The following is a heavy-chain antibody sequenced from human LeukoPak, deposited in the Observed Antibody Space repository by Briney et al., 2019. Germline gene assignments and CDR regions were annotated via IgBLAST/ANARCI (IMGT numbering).Heavy chain of an antibody. CDR1: GGNYDTYA. CDR3: TRNIGQCSGVHCQPSPL. Sequence: LVKVSCKASGGNYDTYAFSWVRQAPAQGLEWMGRIIPFLASPNHARNFQDRIKITADRFTNTVYMEITSLRSEDTAVYFCTRNIGQCSGVHCQPSPLWGQGTLVTVSS. D-gene: IGHD2-15*01. V-gene: IGHV1-69*04. J-gene: IGHJ4*02. CDR2: IIPFLASP.